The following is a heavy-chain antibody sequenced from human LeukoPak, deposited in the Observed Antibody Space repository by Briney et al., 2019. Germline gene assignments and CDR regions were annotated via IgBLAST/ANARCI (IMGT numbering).Heavy chain of an antibody. J-gene: IGHJ6*02. CDR2: ISAGNGNT. CDR1: GYTFTSYG. D-gene: IGHD1-26*01. CDR3: ARDQVGALHYYGMDV. V-gene: IGHV1-18*01. Sequence: ASVKVSCKASGYTFTSYGISWVRQAPGQGLEWMGWISAGNGNTKYSQKFQGRVTITRDTSASTAYMELSSLRSEDTAVYYCARDQVGALHYYGMDVWGQGPRSPSP.